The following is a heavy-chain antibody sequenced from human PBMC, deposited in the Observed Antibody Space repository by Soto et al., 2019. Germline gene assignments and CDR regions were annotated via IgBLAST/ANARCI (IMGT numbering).Heavy chain of an antibody. V-gene: IGHV4-59*01. CDR3: ARDLGYDFWSGYSPTPYYMDV. D-gene: IGHD3-3*01. J-gene: IGHJ6*03. Sequence: SETLSLTCTVSGGSISSYYWSWIRQPPGKGLEWIGYIYYSGSTNYNPSLKSRVTISVDTSKNQFSLKLSSVTAADTAVYYCARDLGYDFWSGYSPTPYYMDVWGKGTTVTVS. CDR1: GGSISSYY. CDR2: IYYSGST.